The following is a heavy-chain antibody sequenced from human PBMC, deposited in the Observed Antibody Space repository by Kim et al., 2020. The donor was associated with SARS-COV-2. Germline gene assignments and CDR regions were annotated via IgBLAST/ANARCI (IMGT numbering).Heavy chain of an antibody. CDR1: GFTFSDYY. D-gene: IGHD6-19*01. J-gene: IGHJ3*02. CDR3: ARDRAYYSSLDSFDI. V-gene: IGHV3-11*05. Sequence: GGSLRLSCAASGFTFSDYYMSWIRQAPGKGLEWVSYISSSSSYTNYADSVKGRFTISRDNAKNSLYLQMNSLRAEDTAVYYCARDRAYYSSLDSFDIWGQGTMVTVSS. CDR2: ISSSSSYT.